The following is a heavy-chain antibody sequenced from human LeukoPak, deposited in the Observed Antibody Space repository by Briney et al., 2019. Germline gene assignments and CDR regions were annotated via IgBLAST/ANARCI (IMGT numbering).Heavy chain of an antibody. V-gene: IGHV3-7*01. J-gene: IGHJ4*02. D-gene: IGHD4-23*01. CDR2: IKQDGSEK. Sequence: GGSLRLSCAASGFTFSRCRMTWVRQAPGKGLEWVGNIKQDGSEKYCVDSVKGRFNISRDNAKNSLYLQMNSLRAEDTAVYYCARDTNDYGGRFDYWGQGTLATVSS. CDR1: GFTFSRCR. CDR3: ARDTNDYGGRFDY.